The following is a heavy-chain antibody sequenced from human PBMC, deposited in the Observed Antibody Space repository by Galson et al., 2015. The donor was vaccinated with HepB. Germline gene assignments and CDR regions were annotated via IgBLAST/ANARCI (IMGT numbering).Heavy chain of an antibody. CDR3: ARHSSIAYSGSYYNWFDP. J-gene: IGHJ5*02. V-gene: IGHV4-39*01. CDR1: GGSISSSSYY. CDR2: IYYSGST. D-gene: IGHD1-26*01. Sequence: ETLSLTCTVSGGSISSSSYYWGWIRQPPGKGLEWIGSIYYSGSTYYNPSLKSRVTISVDTSKNQFSLKLSSVTAADTAVYYCARHSSIAYSGSYYNWFDPWGQGTLVTVSS.